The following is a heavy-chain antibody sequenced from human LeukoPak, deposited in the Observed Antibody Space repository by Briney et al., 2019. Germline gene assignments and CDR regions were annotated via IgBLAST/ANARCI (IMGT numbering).Heavy chain of an antibody. CDR2: IYYSGST. CDR3: ARHGIAAAGTWFDP. D-gene: IGHD6-13*01. J-gene: IGHJ5*02. CDR1: GGSISSYY. V-gene: IGHV4-59*08. Sequence: SETLSLTCTVSGGSISSYYWSWIRQPPGKGLEWVGYIYYSGSTNYNPSLKSRVTISVDTSKNQFSLKLSSVTAADTAVYYCARHGIAAAGTWFDPWGQGTLVTLSS.